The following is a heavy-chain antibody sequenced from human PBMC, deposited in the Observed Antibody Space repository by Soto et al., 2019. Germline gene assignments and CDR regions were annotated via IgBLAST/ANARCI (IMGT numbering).Heavy chain of an antibody. Sequence: SETLSLTCTVSGGSISSSSYYWGWIRQPPGKGLEWIGSIYYSGSTYYNPSLKSRVTISVDTSKNQFSLKLSSVTAADTAVYYCARQSPGASSSTPANNYGMDVWGQGTTVTVSS. V-gene: IGHV4-39*01. CDR3: ARQSPGASSSTPANNYGMDV. CDR2: IYYSGST. CDR1: GGSISSSSYY. J-gene: IGHJ6*02. D-gene: IGHD6-13*01.